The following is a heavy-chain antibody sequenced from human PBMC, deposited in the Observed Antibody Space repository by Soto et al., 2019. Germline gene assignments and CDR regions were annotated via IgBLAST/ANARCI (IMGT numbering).Heavy chain of an antibody. J-gene: IGHJ4*02. CDR3: ARGTCSGGTCYGLYFDY. CDR1: GGSISSYY. D-gene: IGHD2-15*01. Sequence: SETLSLTCTVSGGSISSYYWSWIRQPPGKGLEWIGYIYYSGSTNYNPSLKSRVTISVDTSTNQFSLKLSSVTAADTAVYYCARGTCSGGTCYGLYFDYWGQGTLVTVSS. V-gene: IGHV4-59*01. CDR2: IYYSGST.